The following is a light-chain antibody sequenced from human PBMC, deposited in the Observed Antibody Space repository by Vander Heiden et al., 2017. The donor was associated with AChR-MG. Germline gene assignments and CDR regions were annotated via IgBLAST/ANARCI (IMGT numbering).Light chain of an antibody. J-gene: IGKJ5*01. Sequence: DIQMTPSPSSLSASVGDRVTINCRASEGIASYLNWYQQRPGQATKILLSGTSRLQSGVPSRFSGSGSGTDFTLTISSLQPEDFATYYCQQTYSTAEVTFGQGTRLDIK. CDR2: GTS. CDR1: EGIASY. CDR3: QQTYSTAEVT. V-gene: IGKV1-39*01.